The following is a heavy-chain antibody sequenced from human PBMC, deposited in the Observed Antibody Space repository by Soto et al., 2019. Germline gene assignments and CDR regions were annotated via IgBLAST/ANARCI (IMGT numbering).Heavy chain of an antibody. D-gene: IGHD6-25*01. CDR3: ASPPYERPSY. J-gene: IGHJ4*02. CDR1: GFTFSNYG. Sequence: QVQLVESGGGVVQPGRSLRLSCAVSGFTFSNYGMNWVRQAPGKGLEWVAVISYEGSNKYYADSVKGRFTISRDNSKNTLYLQMNSLRVEDTAVYFCASPPYERPSYWGQGTLVTVSS. CDR2: ISYEGSNK. V-gene: IGHV3-30*03.